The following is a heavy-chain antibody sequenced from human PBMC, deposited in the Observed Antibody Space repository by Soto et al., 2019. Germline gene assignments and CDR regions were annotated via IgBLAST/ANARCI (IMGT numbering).Heavy chain of an antibody. CDR2: ISYDGSNK. J-gene: IGHJ6*02. CDR1: GFTFSNYA. CDR3: ARTDCSGGSCYSRHGMDV. Sequence: SLRLSCAASGFTFSNYAMHWVRQAPGKGLEWVAVISYDGSNKYYADSVKGRFTISRDNSKNTLYLQMNSLRAEDTAMCYCARTDCSGGSCYSRHGMDVWGQGTTVTVSS. D-gene: IGHD2-15*01. V-gene: IGHV3-30-3*01.